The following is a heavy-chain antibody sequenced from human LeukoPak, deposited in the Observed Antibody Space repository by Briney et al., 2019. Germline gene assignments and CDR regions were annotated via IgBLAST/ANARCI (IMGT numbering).Heavy chain of an antibody. J-gene: IGHJ4*02. V-gene: IGHV4-39*01. CDR1: GGSISSSSYF. CDR2: IYYSGST. Sequence: SETLSLTCTVSGGSISSSSYFWGWIRQPPGKGLEWIGSIYYSGSTYYNPSLKSRVTISVDTSKNQFSLKVSSVTAADTAVYYCARGARGAYFDFWGQGTLVTVSS. D-gene: IGHD4/OR15-4a*01. CDR3: ARGARGAYFDF.